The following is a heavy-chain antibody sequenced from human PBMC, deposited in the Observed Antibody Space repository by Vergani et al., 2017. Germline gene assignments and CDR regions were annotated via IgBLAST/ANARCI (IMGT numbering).Heavy chain of an antibody. D-gene: IGHD6-19*01. CDR2: IYYSGST. CDR3: ARHSTVEWLVKLGWIDP. Sequence: QLQLQESGPGLVKPSATLSLTCSVSGASIRSSNYYCGWIRQPPGKGLEWTASIYYSGSTYYNPSLKSRVTISVDTSKNQFSLKLSSVSAADTAVYFCARHSTVEWLVKLGWIDPWGQGILVTVSS. CDR1: GASIRSSNYY. J-gene: IGHJ5*02. V-gene: IGHV4-39*01.